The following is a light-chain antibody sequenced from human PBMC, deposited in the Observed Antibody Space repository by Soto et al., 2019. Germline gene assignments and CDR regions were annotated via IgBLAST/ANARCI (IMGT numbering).Light chain of an antibody. CDR1: SNDVGDYNY. CDR3: SSYTGTSTRWV. Sequence: QSVLTQPASVSGSPGQSITISCTGTSNDVGDYNYVSWYQHHPGKAPKLMIYDVSDRPSGVSNRFSGSKSGNTASLTISGLQAEDEADYYCSSYTGTSTRWVFGGGTKLTVL. J-gene: IGLJ3*02. V-gene: IGLV2-14*03. CDR2: DVS.